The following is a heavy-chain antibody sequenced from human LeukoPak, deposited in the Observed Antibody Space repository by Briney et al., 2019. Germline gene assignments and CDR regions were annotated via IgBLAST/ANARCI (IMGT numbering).Heavy chain of an antibody. CDR1: GGSISSGSYY. J-gene: IGHJ3*02. V-gene: IGHV4-61*02. CDR3: ARYSYGYHDAFDI. CDR2: IYTSGST. D-gene: IGHD5-18*01. Sequence: KPSETLSLTCTVSGGSISSGSYYWSWIRQPAGKGLEWIGRIYTSGSTNYNPSLKSRVTISVDTSENQFSLKLSSVTAADTAVYYCARYSYGYHDAFDIWGQGTMVTVSS.